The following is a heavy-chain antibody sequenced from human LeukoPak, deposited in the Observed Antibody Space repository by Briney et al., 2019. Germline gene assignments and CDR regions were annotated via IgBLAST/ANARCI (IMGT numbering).Heavy chain of an antibody. CDR3: VRTPPNWGFDY. V-gene: IGHV1-8*01. Sequence: ASVKVSCRASGYTFTTHDINWVRQATGQGLEWLGWMSPNSGDTGYAQKFQGRVAMTSDSSISTAYMELSSLRSEDTAIYYCVRTPPNWGFDYWGQGTLVTVSS. CDR2: MSPNSGDT. CDR1: GYTFTTHD. D-gene: IGHD7-27*01. J-gene: IGHJ4*02.